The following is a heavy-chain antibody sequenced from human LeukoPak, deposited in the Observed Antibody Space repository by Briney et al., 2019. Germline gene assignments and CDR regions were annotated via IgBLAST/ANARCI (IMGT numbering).Heavy chain of an antibody. J-gene: IGHJ4*02. CDR3: ATEQLGNNYFDY. CDR1: DGSISNSLYY. V-gene: IGHV4-39*07. CDR2: ISYSGST. Sequence: SETLSLTCTVSDGSISNSLYYWGWVRQPPGKGLEWIASISYSGSTYYNPSLKSRVTKSRVTISIDTSKNQFSLKLSSVTAADTAVYYCATEQLGNNYFDYWGQGTLVTVSS. D-gene: IGHD6-13*01.